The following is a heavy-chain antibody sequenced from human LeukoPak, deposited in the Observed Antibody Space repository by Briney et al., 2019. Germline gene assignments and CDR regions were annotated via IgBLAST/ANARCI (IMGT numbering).Heavy chain of an antibody. CDR1: GYTFTGYY. J-gene: IGHJ4*02. V-gene: IGHV1-2*02. CDR2: INPNSGGT. D-gene: IGHD3-22*01. CDR3: AKGAAYYYDSSGYYYFFDY. Sequence: ASVKVSCKASGYTFTGYYMHWVRQAPGQGLEWMGWINPNSGGTNYAQKFQGRVTMTRDTSISTAYMELNSLRAEDTAVYYCAKGAAYYYDSSGYYYFFDYWGQGTLVTVSS.